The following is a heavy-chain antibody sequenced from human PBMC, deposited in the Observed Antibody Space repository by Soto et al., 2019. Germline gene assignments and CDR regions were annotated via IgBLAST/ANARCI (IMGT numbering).Heavy chain of an antibody. J-gene: IGHJ4*02. CDR2: FDPEDGGT. D-gene: IGHD3-22*01. CDR3: ATDKGSSGYYFDY. Sequence: ASVKVSCKVSGYTLTELSMHWVRQAPGKGLEWMGGFDPEDGGTIYAQKFQGRVTMTKDTSTDTAYMELSSLRSEDTAVYYCATDKGSSGYYFDYWGQGTMVTVSS. CDR1: GYTLTELS. V-gene: IGHV1-24*01.